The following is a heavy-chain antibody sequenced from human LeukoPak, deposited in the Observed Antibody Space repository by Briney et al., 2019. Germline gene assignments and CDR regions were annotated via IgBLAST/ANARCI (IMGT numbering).Heavy chain of an antibody. D-gene: IGHD3-22*01. J-gene: IGHJ4*02. CDR2: IKQDGSEK. CDR3: AGDLPYYYDSSGYALVD. V-gene: IGHV3-7*01. CDR1: GFTFSSCW. Sequence: PGGSLRLSCAASGFTFSSCWMSWVRQAPGKELEWVANIKQDGSEKYYVDSVKGRFTISRDNAKNSLYLQMNSLRAEDTAVYYCAGDLPYYYDSSGYALVDWGQGTLVTVSS.